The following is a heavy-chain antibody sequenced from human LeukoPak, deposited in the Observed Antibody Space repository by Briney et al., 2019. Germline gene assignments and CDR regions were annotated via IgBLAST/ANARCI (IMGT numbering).Heavy chain of an antibody. Sequence: GGSLRLSCAASGFTFSSYGMHWVRQAPGKGLEWVAFIRYDGSNKYYADSVKGRFTISRDNSKNTLYLQMNSLRAKDTAVYYCAKIGLIVVVPAANNWFDPWGQGTLVTVSS. V-gene: IGHV3-30*02. D-gene: IGHD2-2*01. CDR3: AKIGLIVVVPAANNWFDP. J-gene: IGHJ5*02. CDR2: IRYDGSNK. CDR1: GFTFSSYG.